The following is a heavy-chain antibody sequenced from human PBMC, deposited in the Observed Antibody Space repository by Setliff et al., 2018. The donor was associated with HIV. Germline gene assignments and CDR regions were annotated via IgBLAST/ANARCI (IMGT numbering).Heavy chain of an antibody. CDR3: AKKGRYYYGSGVTTDYFDD. V-gene: IGHV4-34*01. J-gene: IGHJ4*02. CDR1: GASFSDYS. CDR2: IDHSGST. Sequence: TSETLSLTCGVVGASFSDYSWNWIRQPPGRGLQWIGQIDHSGSTNYNPSLKSRVTLSVDASKNQFSLKVKSVTAADTATYYCAKKGRYYYGSGVTTDYFDDWGQGTPVTVSS. D-gene: IGHD3-10*01.